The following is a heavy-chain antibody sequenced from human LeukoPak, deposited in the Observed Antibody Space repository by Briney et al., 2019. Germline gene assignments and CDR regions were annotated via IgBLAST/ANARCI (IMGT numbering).Heavy chain of an antibody. CDR3: AKDLRMRAIAAAADNWFDP. J-gene: IGHJ5*02. V-gene: IGHV3-30*18. D-gene: IGHD6-13*01. Sequence: GRSLRLSCAASGFTFSSHGMHWVRQAPGKGLEWVAVISYDGSNKYYADSVKGRFTISRDNSKNTLYLQMNSLRAEDTAVYYCAKDLRMRAIAAAADNWFDPWGQGTLVTVSS. CDR2: ISYDGSNK. CDR1: GFTFSSHG.